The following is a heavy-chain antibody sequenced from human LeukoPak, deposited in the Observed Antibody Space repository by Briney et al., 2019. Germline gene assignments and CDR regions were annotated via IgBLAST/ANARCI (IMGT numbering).Heavy chain of an antibody. V-gene: IGHV3-7*01. CDR2: INQDGSVK. Sequence: GGSLRLSCAASRFTFSNYWMSWVRQAPGEGLEWVANINQDGSVKYYVDSIKGRFTISRDNAKNSVFLQMNSLRGDVTAVYYCARIGYSSSSLDYWGQGTLVTVSS. CDR3: ARIGYSSSSLDY. CDR1: RFTFSNYW. J-gene: IGHJ4*02. D-gene: IGHD6-6*01.